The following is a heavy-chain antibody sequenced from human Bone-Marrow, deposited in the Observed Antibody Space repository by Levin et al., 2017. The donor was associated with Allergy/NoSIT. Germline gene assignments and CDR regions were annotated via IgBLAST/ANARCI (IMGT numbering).Heavy chain of an antibody. D-gene: IGHD3/OR15-3a*01. CDR3: AKVRRGLDAFEI. CDR2: ISSSGSDM. J-gene: IGHJ3*02. Sequence: GGSLRLSCTVSGFTFSIYSINWVRQAPGKGLEWVSSISSSGSDMYYVDSVKGRFTISRDNAKNSLTLQMNSLRAEDTAVYYCAKVRRGLDAFEIWGQGTMVTVSS. CDR1: GFTFSIYS. V-gene: IGHV3-21*01.